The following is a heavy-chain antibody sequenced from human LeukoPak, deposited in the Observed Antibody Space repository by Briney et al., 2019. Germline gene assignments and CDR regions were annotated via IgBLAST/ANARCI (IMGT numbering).Heavy chain of an antibody. CDR1: GFTFSDYG. Sequence: PGGSLRLSCAASGFTFSDYGMHWVRQAPGKGLEWVAFIRYDGGDEKYADSVKGRFTVSRDNSKNTLYLQMNSLRAEDTAVYYCAKDLAAAASNWFDPWGQGTLVTVSS. CDR2: IRYDGGDE. V-gene: IGHV3-30*02. CDR3: AKDLAAAASNWFDP. D-gene: IGHD6-13*01. J-gene: IGHJ5*02.